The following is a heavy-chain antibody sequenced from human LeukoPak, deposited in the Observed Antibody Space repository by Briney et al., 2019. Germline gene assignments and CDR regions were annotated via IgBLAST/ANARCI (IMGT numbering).Heavy chain of an antibody. CDR1: GFTFSSYS. V-gene: IGHV3-21*01. CDR2: ISSSSSYI. CDR3: AKDPATTYYHGSGDW. Sequence: GGSLRLSCAASGFTFSSYSMNWVRQAPGKGLEWVSSISSSSSYIYYADSVKGRFTISRDNSKNTLYLQMNSLRAEDTAVYYCAKDPATTYYHGSGDWWGQGTLATVSS. D-gene: IGHD3-10*01. J-gene: IGHJ4*02.